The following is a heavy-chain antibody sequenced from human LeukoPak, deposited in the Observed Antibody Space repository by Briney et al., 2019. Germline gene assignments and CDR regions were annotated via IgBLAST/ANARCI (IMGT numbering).Heavy chain of an antibody. D-gene: IGHD3-22*01. Sequence: SVKVSCKAPGGTFSSYAISWVRQAPGQGLEWMGGIIPIFGTANYAQKFQGRVTITTDESTSTAYMELSSLRSEDTAVYYCARVKYYDSSGYYLGYFDYWGQGTLVTVSS. J-gene: IGHJ4*02. CDR3: ARVKYYDSSGYYLGYFDY. CDR2: IIPIFGTA. V-gene: IGHV1-69*05. CDR1: GGTFSSYA.